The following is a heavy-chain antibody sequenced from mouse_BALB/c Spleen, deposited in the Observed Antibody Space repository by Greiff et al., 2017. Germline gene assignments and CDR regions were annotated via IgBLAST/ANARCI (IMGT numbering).Heavy chain of an antibody. CDR3: ARGNGPWFAY. CDR1: GFTFSSFG. V-gene: IGHV5-17*02. CDR2: ISSGSSTI. D-gene: IGHD1-2*01. J-gene: IGHJ3*01. Sequence: EVQGVESGGGLVQPGGSRKLSCAASGFTFSSFGMHWVRQAPEKGLEWVAYISSGSSTIYYADTVKGRFTISRDNPKNTLFLQMTSLRSEDTAMYYCARGNGPWFAYWGQGTLVTVSA.